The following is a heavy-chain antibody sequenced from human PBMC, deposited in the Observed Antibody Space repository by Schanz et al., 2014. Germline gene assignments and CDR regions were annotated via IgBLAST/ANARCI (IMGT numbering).Heavy chain of an antibody. CDR1: GFTFSSYA. CDR3: SSRSLAHFDY. CDR2: INENGVQT. V-gene: IGHV3-23*01. Sequence: EVQLLESGGGLVQPGGSLRLSCAASGFTFSSYAMSWVRQAPGKGLEWVSTINENGVQTHYADSVKGRFTISRDNSKNTLYLQMNSLRAEDTALYYCSSRSLAHFDYWGQGTLVTVSS. J-gene: IGHJ4*02.